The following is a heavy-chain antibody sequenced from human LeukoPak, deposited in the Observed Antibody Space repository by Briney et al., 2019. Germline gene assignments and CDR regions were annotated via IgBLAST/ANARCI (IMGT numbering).Heavy chain of an antibody. Sequence: GASVKVSCRASGYTFTSYGISWVRQAPGQGLEWMGWISVYNGNTNYAQKLQGRVTMITDTSTSTAYMELRSLRSDDTAVYYCARAPYGDLDYWGQGTLVTVSS. CDR1: GYTFTSYG. V-gene: IGHV1-18*01. J-gene: IGHJ4*02. CDR3: ARAPYGDLDY. CDR2: ISVYNGNT. D-gene: IGHD4-17*01.